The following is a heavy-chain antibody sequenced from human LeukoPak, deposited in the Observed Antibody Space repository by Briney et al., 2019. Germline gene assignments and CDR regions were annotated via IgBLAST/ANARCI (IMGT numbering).Heavy chain of an antibody. CDR3: ARDGPTYYYGSGSYRYYYGMDV. CDR1: GGTISSYY. CDR2: IYNSGST. D-gene: IGHD3-10*01. Sequence: SETLSLTCTVSGGTISSYYWSWIRQPPGKGLEWIGYIYNSGSTNYNPSLKSRVTISVDTSKNQFSLKLSSVTAADTAVYYCARDGPTYYYGSGSYRYYYGMDVWGQGTTVTVSS. J-gene: IGHJ6*02. V-gene: IGHV4-59*01.